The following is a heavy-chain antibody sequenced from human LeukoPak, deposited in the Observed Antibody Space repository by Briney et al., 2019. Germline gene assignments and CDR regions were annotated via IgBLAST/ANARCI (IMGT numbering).Heavy chain of an antibody. CDR1: GFAFNTYS. V-gene: IGHV3-23*01. D-gene: IGHD3-9*01. CDR3: AKVDSFWYFDL. Sequence: GGSLRLSCEASGFAFNTYSMNWVRQAPGKGLEWVSAIGGSGGSTYYADSVKGRFTVSRDNSKNTFFVQMNSLRADDTAVYYCAKVDSFWYFDLWGRGTLVTVSS. J-gene: IGHJ2*01. CDR2: IGGSGGST.